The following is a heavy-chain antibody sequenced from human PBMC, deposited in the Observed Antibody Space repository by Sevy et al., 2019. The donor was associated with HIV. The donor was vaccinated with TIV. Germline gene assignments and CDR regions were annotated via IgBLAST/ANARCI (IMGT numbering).Heavy chain of an antibody. CDR2: IIGSGGST. V-gene: IGHV3-23*01. J-gene: IGHJ4*02. CDR3: AQANIDETPHFDY. CDR1: GFTFSSYA. Sequence: GGTLRLSCAASGFTFSSYAMSWVRQAPGKGQEWVSAIIGSGGSTYYADTVKGRFTISRDNSKNTLYLQMNSVAAEDTAVCYCAQANIDETPHFDYWGQGTLVTVSS.